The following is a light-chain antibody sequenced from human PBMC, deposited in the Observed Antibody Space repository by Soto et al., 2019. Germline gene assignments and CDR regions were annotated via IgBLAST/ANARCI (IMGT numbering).Light chain of an antibody. J-gene: IGKJ4*01. CDR3: QQYNSYS. Sequence: DIEMTQSPSTLPASVGDRVTITCRASQSISNWLAWYQQKPGKATKLLIYKASTLESGVPSSFSGSGSGTEFTITISSLQPDHFATYYCQQYNSYSFGGGTKVDI. CDR2: KAS. V-gene: IGKV1-5*03. CDR1: QSISNW.